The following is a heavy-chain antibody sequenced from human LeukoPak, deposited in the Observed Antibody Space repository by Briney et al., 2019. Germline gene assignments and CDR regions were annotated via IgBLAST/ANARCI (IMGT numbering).Heavy chain of an antibody. CDR2: IYTSGST. J-gene: IGHJ3*02. CDR3: ARDLSYGSGRFDI. D-gene: IGHD3-10*01. CDR1: GGSISSYY. V-gene: IGHV4-4*07. Sequence: PSETLSLTCTVSGGSISSYYWNWIRQPAGKGLEWIGRIYTSGSTNYNLSLKSRVTMSVDTSKNQFSLKLNSVTAADTAVYYCARDLSYGSGRFDIWGQGTMVTVSS.